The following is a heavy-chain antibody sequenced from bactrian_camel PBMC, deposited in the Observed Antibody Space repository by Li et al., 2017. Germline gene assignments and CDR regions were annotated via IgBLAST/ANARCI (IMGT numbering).Heavy chain of an antibody. D-gene: IGHD2*01. CDR1: GDTSSSNV. CDR2: QRDAAT. Sequence: HVQLVESGGGSVQAGGSLRLSCLVSGDTSSSNVMGWFRQAPGQEREGVAAQRDAATYYDDSVKGRFAISLDNSKRTLTLQMDNLNPEDSAMYFCAAGTGPTGAKVWGGCWYNHWGQGTQVTVS. CDR3: AAGTGPTGAKVWGGCWYNH. J-gene: IGHJ4*01. V-gene: IGHV3-3*01.